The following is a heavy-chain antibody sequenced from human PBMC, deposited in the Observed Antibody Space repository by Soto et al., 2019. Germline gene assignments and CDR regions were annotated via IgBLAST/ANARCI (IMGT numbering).Heavy chain of an antibody. CDR3: ARVKYYYGSGSYYNDY. Sequence: SETLSLTCTVSGGSISSYYWSWIRQPPGKGLEWIGYIYYSGSTNYNPSLKSRVTISVDTSKNQFSLKLSSVTAADTAVYYCARVKYYYGSGSYYNDYWGQGTLVTVS. CDR1: GGSISSYY. V-gene: IGHV4-59*01. CDR2: IYYSGST. J-gene: IGHJ4*02. D-gene: IGHD3-10*01.